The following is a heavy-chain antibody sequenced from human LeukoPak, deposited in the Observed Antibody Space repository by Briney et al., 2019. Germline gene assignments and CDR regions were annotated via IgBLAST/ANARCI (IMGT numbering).Heavy chain of an antibody. CDR1: GFTFSNYK. CDR2: ISSSSTYI. V-gene: IGHV3-21*01. Sequence: GGSLRLSCSASGFTFSNYKTNWVRQAPGKGLEWVSSISSSSTYIYHADSVKGRFTVSRDNVKNALFLQMNSLRAEDTAVYYCARERLVVVGDAYYYYGMDVWGQGTTVTVSS. CDR3: ARERLVVVGDAYYYYGMDV. D-gene: IGHD2-15*01. J-gene: IGHJ6*02.